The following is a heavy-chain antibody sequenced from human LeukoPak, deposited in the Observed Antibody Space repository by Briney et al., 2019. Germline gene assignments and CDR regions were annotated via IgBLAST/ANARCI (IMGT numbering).Heavy chain of an antibody. CDR2: VYYSGST. Sequence: SETLSLTCTVSGGSISSYYWSWIRQPPGKGLEWIGYVYYSGSTNYNPSLKSRVTISVDASKNQFSLKLSSVTAADTAVYYCARSELLWFGGVNSGFDYWGQGTLVTVSS. D-gene: IGHD3-10*01. J-gene: IGHJ4*02. CDR3: ARSELLWFGGVNSGFDY. V-gene: IGHV4-59*01. CDR1: GGSISSYY.